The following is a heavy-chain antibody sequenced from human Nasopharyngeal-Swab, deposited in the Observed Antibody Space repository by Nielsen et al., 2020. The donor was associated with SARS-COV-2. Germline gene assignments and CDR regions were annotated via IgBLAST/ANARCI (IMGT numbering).Heavy chain of an antibody. V-gene: IGHV4-30-2*01. J-gene: IGHJ2*01. Sequence: SETLSLTCAVSGGSISSDGYSWSWIRQPPGKGLEWIGYIYPSGSTHYNPSLKNRVTISIDTSKNHFSLKMSSVTAADSAVYYCARSDYGDLYWYFGLWGRGTLVTVSS. D-gene: IGHD4-17*01. CDR2: IYPSGST. CDR3: ARSDYGDLYWYFGL. CDR1: GGSISSDGYS.